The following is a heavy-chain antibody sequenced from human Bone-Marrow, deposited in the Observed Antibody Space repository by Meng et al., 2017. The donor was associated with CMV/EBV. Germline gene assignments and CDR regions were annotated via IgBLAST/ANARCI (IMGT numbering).Heavy chain of an antibody. CDR3: AREGPACSSTSCYLDY. V-gene: IGHV1-69*05. CDR2: IIPIFGTA. Sequence: SGGTFSSYAISWVRQAPGQGREWMGGIIPIFGTANYAQKFQGRVTITTDESTSTAYMELSSLRSEDTAMYYCAREGPACSSTSCYLDYWGQGTLVTVSS. D-gene: IGHD2-2*01. CDR1: GGTFSSYA. J-gene: IGHJ4*02.